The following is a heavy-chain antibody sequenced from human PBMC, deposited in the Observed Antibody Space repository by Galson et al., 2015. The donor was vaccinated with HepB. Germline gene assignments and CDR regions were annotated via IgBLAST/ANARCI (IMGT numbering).Heavy chain of an antibody. V-gene: IGHV4-34*01. CDR2: IDHSGTA. Sequence: RQTPKKGLEWIGEIDHSGTAHYSPSLRSRVTISINTSKNQFSLSLISVTAADTAVYFCARFHGISITGQFDYWGQGILVTVSS. D-gene: IGHD3-3*01. J-gene: IGHJ4*02. CDR3: ARFHGISITGQFDY.